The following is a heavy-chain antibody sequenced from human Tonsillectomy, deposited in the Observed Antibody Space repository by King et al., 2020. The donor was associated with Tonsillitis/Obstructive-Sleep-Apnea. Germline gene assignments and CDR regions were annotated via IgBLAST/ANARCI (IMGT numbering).Heavy chain of an antibody. CDR2: ISSGSSYI. J-gene: IGHJ3*02. Sequence: VQLVESGGGLVKPGGSLGLSCAASGFTFSSYSMNWVRQAPGKGLEWVSSISSGSSYIYYADSVKGRFTISRDNAKNSLYLQMNSLRAEDTAVYYCATAGDSGGYQREAFDIWGQGTMVTVSS. CDR3: ATAGDSGGYQREAFDI. V-gene: IGHV3-21*01. CDR1: GFTFSSYS. D-gene: IGHD1-26*01.